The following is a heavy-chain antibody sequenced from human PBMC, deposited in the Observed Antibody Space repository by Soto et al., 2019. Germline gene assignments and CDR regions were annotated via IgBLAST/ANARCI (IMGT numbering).Heavy chain of an antibody. V-gene: IGHV3-23*01. CDR3: AKFKRFLEWSHFDY. D-gene: IGHD3-3*01. CDR2: ISGSGGST. J-gene: IGHJ4*02. Sequence: GGSLRLSCAASGFTFSSYAMSWVRQAPGKGLEWVSAISGSGGSTYYADSVKGRFTISRDNSKNTLYLQMNSLRAEDTAVYYCAKFKRFLEWSHFDYWGQGTLVPSPQ. CDR1: GFTFSSYA.